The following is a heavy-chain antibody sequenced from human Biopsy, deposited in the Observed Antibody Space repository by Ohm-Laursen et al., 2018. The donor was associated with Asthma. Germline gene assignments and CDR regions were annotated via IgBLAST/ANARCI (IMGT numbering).Heavy chain of an antibody. D-gene: IGHD2-21*02. CDR3: ARGWNCGGDCYSLDS. CDR2: TYRNGDT. CDR1: GDPIDSGDYS. V-gene: IGHV4-30-2*06. J-gene: IGHJ4*02. Sequence: TLSLTCAVSGDPIDSGDYSWTWIRQSPGVGLEWIGYTYRNGDTYYNPTLKNRVTISIDRSKNQFSLRLRSVTAADTAVYYCARGWNCGGDCYSLDSWGQGTLVTVSS.